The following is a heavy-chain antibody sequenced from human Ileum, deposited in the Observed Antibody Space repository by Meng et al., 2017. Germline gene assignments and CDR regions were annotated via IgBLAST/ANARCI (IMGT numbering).Heavy chain of an antibody. CDR2: SNPDGSGT. CDR3: AKGPSH. CDR1: GFTFSSYW. Sequence: GGSLRLSCSASGFTFSSYWMHWVRQAPGKGLVWVSRSNPDGSGTFYADSVKGRFTISRDNTKNTLYLQMNSLRAEDTAVYYCAKGPSHWGQGMLVTVSS. J-gene: IGHJ4*02. V-gene: IGHV3-74*01.